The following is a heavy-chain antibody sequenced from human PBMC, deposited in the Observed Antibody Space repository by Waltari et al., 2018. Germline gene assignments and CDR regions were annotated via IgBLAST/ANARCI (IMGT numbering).Heavy chain of an antibody. J-gene: IGHJ3*02. Sequence: EVQLVESGGGLVQPGGSLRLSCAASGFTFSSYAMNWVRQAPGKGVEWVSYISGSAASISYADSVKGRFTISRDNAQNSLYLQMNSLRAEDTGVYYCAAEGDSSANDAFDIWGQGTMVTVSS. CDR2: ISGSAASI. V-gene: IGHV3-48*03. CDR3: AAEGDSSANDAFDI. CDR1: GFTFSSYA. D-gene: IGHD3-22*01.